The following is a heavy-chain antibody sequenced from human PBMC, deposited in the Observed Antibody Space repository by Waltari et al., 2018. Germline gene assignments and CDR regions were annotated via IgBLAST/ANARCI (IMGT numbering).Heavy chain of an antibody. Sequence: QVQLQESGPGLVKPSETLSLTCDVSGYSISSGYYWGCIRQPPGKGLEWIGSIYHSGSTYQNPSLKSRLTISLDTSKNQFSLKLSSVTAADTAVFYCARHPEQLVGYWYFDLWGRGTLVTVSS. J-gene: IGHJ2*01. CDR2: IYHSGST. V-gene: IGHV4-38-2*01. D-gene: IGHD6-6*01. CDR3: ARHPEQLVGYWYFDL. CDR1: GYSISSGYY.